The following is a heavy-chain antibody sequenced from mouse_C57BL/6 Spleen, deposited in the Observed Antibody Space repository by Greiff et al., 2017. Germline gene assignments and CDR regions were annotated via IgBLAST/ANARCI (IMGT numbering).Heavy chain of an antibody. V-gene: IGHV5-6*01. J-gene: IGHJ2*01. D-gene: IGHD2-1*01. CDR2: ISSGGSYT. Sequence: EVTLVESGGDLVKPGGSLKLSCAASGFTFSSYGMSWVRQTPDKRLEWVATISSGGSYTYYPDSVKGRFTISRDNAKNTLYLQMSSLKSEDTAMYYCARHEAARYYGNPYYFYYWGQGTTLTVSS. CDR3: ARHEAARYYGNPYYFYY. CDR1: GFTFSSYG.